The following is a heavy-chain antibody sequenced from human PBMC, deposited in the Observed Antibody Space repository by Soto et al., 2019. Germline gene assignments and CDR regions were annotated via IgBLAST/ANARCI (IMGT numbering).Heavy chain of an antibody. V-gene: IGHV3-74*01. Sequence: RGSLRLSCAASGFPFRNYWMHWVRQVPGKGLVWVSRVNSEGSGTRYADAVRGRFTISRDNAKNTVYLQMKSLRPEDTAVYYWGTEPRDLVGMEGATAGLHSWGQG. CDR2: VNSEGSGT. CDR1: GFPFRNYW. CDR3: GTEPRDLVGMEGATAGLHS. D-gene: IGHD2-15*01. J-gene: IGHJ5*02.